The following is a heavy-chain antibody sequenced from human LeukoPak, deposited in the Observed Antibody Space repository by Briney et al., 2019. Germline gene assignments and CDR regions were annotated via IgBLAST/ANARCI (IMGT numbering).Heavy chain of an antibody. D-gene: IGHD6-13*01. Sequence: ASVKVSCKASGYTFTSYDINWVRQATGQGLEWMGWMNPNSGNTGYAQKFQGRDTMTRNTSISTAYMELSSLRSEDTAVYYCAREGGSSWFNYYYYYGMDVWGQGTTVTVSS. V-gene: IGHV1-8*01. CDR3: AREGGSSWFNYYYYYGMDV. J-gene: IGHJ6*02. CDR2: MNPNSGNT. CDR1: GYTFTSYD.